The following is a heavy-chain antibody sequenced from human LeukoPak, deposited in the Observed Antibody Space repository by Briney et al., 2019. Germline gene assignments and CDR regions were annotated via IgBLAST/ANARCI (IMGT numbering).Heavy chain of an antibody. CDR1: GGSISSYY. Sequence: SETLSLTCTVSGGSISSYYWSWIRQPAGKGLEWIGRIYTSGSTNYNPSLKSRVTMSVDTSKNQFSLKLSSVTAADTAVYYCARDALYCSSTSCYRYWYFDLWGRGTLVTVSS. V-gene: IGHV4-4*07. D-gene: IGHD2-2*01. CDR2: IYTSGST. J-gene: IGHJ2*01. CDR3: ARDALYCSSTSCYRYWYFDL.